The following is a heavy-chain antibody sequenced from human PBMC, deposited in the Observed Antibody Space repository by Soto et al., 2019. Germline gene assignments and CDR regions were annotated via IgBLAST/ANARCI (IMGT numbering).Heavy chain of an antibody. CDR1: GFTFSTYG. V-gene: IGHV3-30*18. D-gene: IGHD4-17*01. CDR2: ISYDGTNK. Sequence: QVQLVESGGGVVPPGMSLRLSCAASGFTFSTYGMHWVRQTPGKGLEWVALISYDGTNKYYADSVKGRFTISRDNSKNTLYLQMNSLSAEDTAVYYCAKDLQAYGDYDYYCYGLDVWGQGTTVSVSS. J-gene: IGHJ6*02. CDR3: AKDLQAYGDYDYYCYGLDV.